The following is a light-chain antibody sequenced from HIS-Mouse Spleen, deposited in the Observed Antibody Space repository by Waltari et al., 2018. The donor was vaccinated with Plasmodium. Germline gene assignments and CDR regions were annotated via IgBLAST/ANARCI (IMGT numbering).Light chain of an antibody. V-gene: IGKV3-15*01. J-gene: IGKJ3*01. CDR3: QQYNNWSFT. Sequence: EIVMTQSPATLSVSPGERATLSCRASQSVSSNLAWYQQKPGQAPRLRIYGASTRPTGIPARFSGSGSGKEFTLTISSLQSEDFAVYYCQQYNNWSFTFGPGTKVDIK. CDR1: QSVSSN. CDR2: GAS.